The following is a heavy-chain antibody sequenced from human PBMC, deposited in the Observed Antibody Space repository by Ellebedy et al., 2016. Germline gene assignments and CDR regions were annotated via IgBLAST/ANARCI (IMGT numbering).Heavy chain of an antibody. CDR1: GGTFSSYA. J-gene: IGHJ5*02. V-gene: IGHV1-69*04. Sequence: ASVKVSCKASGGTFSSYAISWVRQAPGQGLEWMGRIIPILGIANYAQKFQGRVTITADKSTSTAYMELSSLRSEDTAVYYCAREDAEVDIVATTPEDWWWFDPWGQGTLVTVSS. CDR3: AREDAEVDIVATTPEDWWWFDP. CDR2: IIPILGIA. D-gene: IGHD5-12*01.